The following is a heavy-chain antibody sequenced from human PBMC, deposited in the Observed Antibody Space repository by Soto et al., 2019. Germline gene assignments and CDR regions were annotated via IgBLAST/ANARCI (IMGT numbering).Heavy chain of an antibody. V-gene: IGHV1-69*02. CDR3: ASVESVAV. J-gene: IGHJ6*02. CDR2: IIPILGIA. CDR1: AGTFSSYT. Sequence: QVQLVQSGAEVKKPGSSVKVSCKASAGTFSSYTISWVRQAPGQGLEWMGRIIPILGIANYAQKFQGRVTITADKSTSTAEMELSILRSEETAVDYCASVESVAVWGQGTTVTVSS. D-gene: IGHD2-15*01.